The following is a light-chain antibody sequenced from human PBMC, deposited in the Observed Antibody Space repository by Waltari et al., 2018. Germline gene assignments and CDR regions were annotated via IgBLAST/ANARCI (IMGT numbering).Light chain of an antibody. CDR2: EVS. Sequence: QSALTQPPSASGSPGQSVTISCTGTSSDVGGYDYVSWYQQHPGKAPKLMIYEVSQRPSGVPAPFSGSKSGNRASLTVSGLQAEDEADYYCSSYAGGNNAKVVFGGGTKLTVL. CDR3: SSYAGGNNAKVV. V-gene: IGLV2-8*01. J-gene: IGLJ2*01. CDR1: SSDVGGYDY.